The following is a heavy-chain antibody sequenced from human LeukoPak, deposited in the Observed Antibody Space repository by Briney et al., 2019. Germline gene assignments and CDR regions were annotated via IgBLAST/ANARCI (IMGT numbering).Heavy chain of an antibody. D-gene: IGHD2-15*01. CDR2: IHASGTT. J-gene: IGHJ4*02. V-gene: IGHV4-4*09. CDR1: GGSLSSHY. Sequence: SETLSLTCNVSGGSLSSHYCSWIRQPPGKGLEWIGYIHASGTTNYSPSLKSRVTISVDSSKNHFSLKLSSVTAADTAVYYCARHVICGGGNCYGAALDYWGQGTLVTVSS. CDR3: ARHVICGGGNCYGAALDY.